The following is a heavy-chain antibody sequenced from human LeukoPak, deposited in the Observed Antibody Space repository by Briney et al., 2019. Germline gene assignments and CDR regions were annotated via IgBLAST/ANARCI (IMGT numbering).Heavy chain of an antibody. Sequence: SETLSLTCTVSGGSVNSGSYCWSWVRQPAGKGLEWIGYIYYSGSTYYNPSLKSRVTISVDTSKNQFSLKLSSVTAADTAVYYCARVGGNCSGGSCYPAPNWFAPWGQGTLVTVSS. CDR1: GGSVNSGSYC. CDR2: IYYSGST. J-gene: IGHJ5*02. V-gene: IGHV4-30-4*08. CDR3: ARVGGNCSGGSCYPAPNWFAP. D-gene: IGHD2-15*01.